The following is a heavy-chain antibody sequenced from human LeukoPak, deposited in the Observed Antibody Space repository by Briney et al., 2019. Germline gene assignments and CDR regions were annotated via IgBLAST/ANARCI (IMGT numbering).Heavy chain of an antibody. Sequence: SETLSLTCTVSGGSISGYYWSWIRQPPGKGLEWIGYIYYSGSTNYNPSLKSRVTILVDTSKNQFSLKLRSVTAVETAVYYCARHKAPFFGNYTDWFDPWGQGTLVTVSS. CDR2: IYYSGST. J-gene: IGHJ5*02. D-gene: IGHD3-3*01. V-gene: IGHV4-59*08. CDR3: ARHKAPFFGNYTDWFDP. CDR1: GGSISGYY.